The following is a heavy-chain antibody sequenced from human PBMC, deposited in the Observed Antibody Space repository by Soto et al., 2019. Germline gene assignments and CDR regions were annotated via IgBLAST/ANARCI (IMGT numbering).Heavy chain of an antibody. J-gene: IGHJ6*02. CDR2: ISYEGSNK. D-gene: IGHD3-3*01. Sequence: GGSLRLSCVASGFTFSGYGMHWVRQAPGKGLEWVAVISYEGSNKYYADSVKGRFTISRDNSINTMYLEMNSLRAEDTAVYYCAKDRKTIFGVVPFSGGMDVWGQGTTVTVSS. CDR3: AKDRKTIFGVVPFSGGMDV. CDR1: GFTFSGYG. V-gene: IGHV3-30*18.